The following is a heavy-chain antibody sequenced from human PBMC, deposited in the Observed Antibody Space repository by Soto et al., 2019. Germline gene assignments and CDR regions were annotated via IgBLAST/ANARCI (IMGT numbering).Heavy chain of an antibody. J-gene: IGHJ4*02. CDR1: GFTFSSYS. D-gene: IGHD2-2*01. V-gene: IGHV3-21*01. CDR3: ARGLGYCSSTSCYADY. CDR2: ISSSSSYI. Sequence: EVQLVESGGGLVKPGGSLRLSCAASGFTFSSYSMNWVRQAPGKGLEWVSSISSSSSYIYYADSVKGRFTISRDNAQNSLYLQMNSLRAEDTAVYYCARGLGYCSSTSCYADYWGQGTLVTVSS.